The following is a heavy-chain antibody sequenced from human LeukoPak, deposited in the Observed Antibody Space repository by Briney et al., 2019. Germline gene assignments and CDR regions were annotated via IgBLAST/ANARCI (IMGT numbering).Heavy chain of an antibody. D-gene: IGHD3-9*01. Sequence: PSETQSLTCTVSGGSISTHYWNWIRQPPGKGLEWIGSVYYSGKTYYNPSLKSRVSISVDTSKNQFSLRLTSVTAADTAVYYCAREASGGYDILNGYFNSGFDIWGQGTTVTASS. CDR3: AREASGGYDILNGYFNSGFDI. J-gene: IGHJ3*02. V-gene: IGHV4-59*11. CDR1: GGSISTHY. CDR2: VYYSGKT.